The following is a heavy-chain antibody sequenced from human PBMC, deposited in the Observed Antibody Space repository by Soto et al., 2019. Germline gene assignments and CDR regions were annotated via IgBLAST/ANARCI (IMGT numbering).Heavy chain of an antibody. V-gene: IGHV3-7*01. D-gene: IGHD3-16*02. J-gene: IGHJ4*02. CDR2: INQDGSVQ. CDR1: GFTFTTFW. CDR3: VRGHTCIVF. Sequence: EVQLVESGGGLVQPGGSLRLSCATSGFTFTTFWMSWVRQAPGKGPEWVANINQDGSVQYYVDSVTGRFTISRDNAQSSLYLQMNSLRAADTAVYYCVRGHTCIVFWGQGTLVTVSS.